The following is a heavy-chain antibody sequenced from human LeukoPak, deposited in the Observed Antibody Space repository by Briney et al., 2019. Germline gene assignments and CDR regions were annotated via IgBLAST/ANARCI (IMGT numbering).Heavy chain of an antibody. V-gene: IGHV3-49*03. J-gene: IGHJ4*02. CDR3: AKGHGY. CDR1: GFTFGDYA. CDR2: IRSKAHGGTV. Sequence: GGSLRLSCTASGFTFGDYAMNWFRQAPGKGLEWVGFIRSKAHGGTVDYAASVKGRFIISRDDSKSIAYLQMTSLKTEDTAVYYCAKGHGYWGQGTSVTVSS.